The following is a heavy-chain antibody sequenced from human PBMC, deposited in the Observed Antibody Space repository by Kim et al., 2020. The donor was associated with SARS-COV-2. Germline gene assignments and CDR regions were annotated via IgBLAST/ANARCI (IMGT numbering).Heavy chain of an antibody. CDR1: GYSFTSYW. CDR2: IYPGDSDT. J-gene: IGHJ6*02. CDR3: ARHYSPPRYYYDSSGYPGHSGYYGMDV. V-gene: IGHV5-51*01. D-gene: IGHD3-22*01. Sequence: GESLKISCKGSGYSFTSYWIGWVRQMPGKGLEWMGIIYPGDSDTIYSPSFQGQVTISADKSISTAYLQWSSLKASDTAMYYCARHYSPPRYYYDSSGYPGHSGYYGMDVWGQGTTVTVSS.